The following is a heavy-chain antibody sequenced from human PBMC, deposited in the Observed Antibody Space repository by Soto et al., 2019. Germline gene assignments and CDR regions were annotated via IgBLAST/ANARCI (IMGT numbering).Heavy chain of an antibody. D-gene: IGHD3-3*01. CDR2: INPNSGGT. Sequence: ASVKVSCKASGYTFTGYYMHWVRQAPGQGLEWMGWINPNSGGTNYAQKFQGRVTMTRDTSISTAYMELSRLRSDDTAVYYCARGHVTIFGVVIIPYYYYGMDVWGHGTTVTVSS. CDR1: GYTFTGYY. V-gene: IGHV1-2*02. J-gene: IGHJ6*02. CDR3: ARGHVTIFGVVIIPYYYYGMDV.